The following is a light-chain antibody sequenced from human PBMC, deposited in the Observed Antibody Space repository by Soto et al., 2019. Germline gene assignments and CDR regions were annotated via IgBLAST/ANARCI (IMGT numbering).Light chain of an antibody. J-gene: IGLJ2*01. CDR1: SSDVGGYNY. V-gene: IGLV2-8*01. CDR3: SSYADINNVV. CDR2: EVS. Sequence: QSVLSRPPSASGSRGQSVTISCTGTSSDVGGYNYVSWYQQHPGKAPKLMIYEVSKRPSGVPDRFSGSKSGNTASLTVSGLQAEDEADYYCSSYADINNVVLGGGTKLTVL.